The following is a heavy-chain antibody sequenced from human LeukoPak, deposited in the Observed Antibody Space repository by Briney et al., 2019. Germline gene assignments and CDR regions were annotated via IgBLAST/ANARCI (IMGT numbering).Heavy chain of an antibody. V-gene: IGHV4-34*01. CDR2: INHSGST. D-gene: IGHD5-18*01. J-gene: IGHJ4*02. CDR1: GGSFSGYY. CDR3: ARHLSTRYGYGRYFDY. Sequence: SETLSLTCAVYGGSFSGYYWSWIRQPPGKGLEWIGEINHSGSTNYNPSLKSRVTISVDTSKNQFSLKLSSVTAADTAVYYCARHLSTRYGYGRYFDYWGQGTLVTVSS.